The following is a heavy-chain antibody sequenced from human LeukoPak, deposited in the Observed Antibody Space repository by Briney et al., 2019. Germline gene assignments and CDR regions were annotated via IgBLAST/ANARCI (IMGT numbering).Heavy chain of an antibody. V-gene: IGHV3-23*01. CDR3: AKGIAVAGRFDF. Sequence: PGGSLRLSCAASGFTFSSYAMSWVRQAPGKGLEWVSGITGSGVTTYYADSVKGRFIISRDNSKNTLYLQMNSLRADDTAEYYCAKGIAVAGRFDFWGQGTLVTVSS. CDR1: GFTFSSYA. J-gene: IGHJ4*02. D-gene: IGHD6-19*01. CDR2: ITGSGVTT.